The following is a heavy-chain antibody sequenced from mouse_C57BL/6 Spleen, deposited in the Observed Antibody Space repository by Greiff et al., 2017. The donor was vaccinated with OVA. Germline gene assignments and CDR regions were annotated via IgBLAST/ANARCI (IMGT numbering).Heavy chain of an antibody. J-gene: IGHJ4*01. CDR3: AGYDYDVGSLYAMDY. CDR1: GYTFTSYW. Sequence: QVQLQQSGAELVKPGASVKMSCKASGYTFTSYWITWVKQRPGQGLEWIGDIYPGSGSTNYNEKFKSKATLTVDTSSSTAYMQLSSLTSEDSAVYYCAGYDYDVGSLYAMDYWGQGTSVTVSS. V-gene: IGHV1-55*01. D-gene: IGHD2-4*01. CDR2: IYPGSGST.